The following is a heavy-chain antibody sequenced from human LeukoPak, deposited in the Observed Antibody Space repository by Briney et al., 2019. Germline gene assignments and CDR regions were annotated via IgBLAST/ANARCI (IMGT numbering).Heavy chain of an antibody. D-gene: IGHD3-3*01. CDR1: GGSFSGYY. CDR2: INHSGST. CDR3: ADRGDFLGAFDI. V-gene: IGHV4-34*01. J-gene: IGHJ3*02. Sequence: SETLSLTCAVYGGSFSGYYWSWIRQPPGKGLEWIGEINHSGSTNYNPSLKSRVTISVDTSKNQFSLKLSSVTAADTAVYYCADRGDFLGAFDIWGQGTMVTVSS.